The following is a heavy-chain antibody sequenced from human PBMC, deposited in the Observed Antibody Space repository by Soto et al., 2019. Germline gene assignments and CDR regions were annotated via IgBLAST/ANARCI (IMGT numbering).Heavy chain of an antibody. J-gene: IGHJ6*02. CDR1: GGSFSGYY. CDR2: INHSGST. D-gene: IGHD6-13*01. CDR3: ARGRIAAAAAYYYGMDV. Sequence: SETLSLTCAVYGGSFSGYYWSWIRQPPGKGLEWIGEINHSGSTNYNPSLKSRVTISVDTSKNQFSLKLSSVTAADTAVYYCARGRIAAAAAYYYGMDVWGQGTTVTVSS. V-gene: IGHV4-34*01.